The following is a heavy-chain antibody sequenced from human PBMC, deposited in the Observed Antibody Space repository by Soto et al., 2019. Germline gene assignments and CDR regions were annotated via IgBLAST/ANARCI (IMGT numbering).Heavy chain of an antibody. J-gene: IGHJ6*02. CDR1: GFAFSTYM. CDR3: VRDRDLRDYYGMDV. V-gene: IGHV3-48*02. Sequence: GGSLRLSCAGSGFAFSTYMMNWVRHAPGKGLEWIADISTNGRSKSYAASVRGRFTISRDNTKNSMYLQMNSLRDGDTAVYYCVRDRDLRDYYGMDVWGQGTTVTVSS. D-gene: IGHD3-10*01. CDR2: ISTNGRSK.